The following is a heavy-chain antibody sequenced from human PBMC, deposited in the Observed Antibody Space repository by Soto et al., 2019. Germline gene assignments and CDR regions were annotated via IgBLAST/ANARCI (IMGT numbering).Heavy chain of an antibody. CDR1: GGTFSTYA. CDR2: IIPIFGTA. Sequence: QVQLVQSGAEVKKPGSSVKVSCKASGGTFSTYAISWVRQAPGQGLEWMGGIIPIFGTAKYAQKFQGRVTITADEITSTAYMELSSLRSEDTAVYYCAREIFGVIISGGRDAFDIWGQGTMVTVSS. V-gene: IGHV1-69*01. CDR3: AREIFGVIISGGRDAFDI. J-gene: IGHJ3*02. D-gene: IGHD3-3*01.